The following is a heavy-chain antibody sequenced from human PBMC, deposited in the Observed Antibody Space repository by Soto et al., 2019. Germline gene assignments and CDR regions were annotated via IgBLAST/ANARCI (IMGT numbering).Heavy chain of an antibody. CDR2: INYDGSNK. V-gene: IGHV3-33*01. CDR3: ARCKQKVMHCAMDV. D-gene: IGHD2-21*01. Sequence: QVHLVESGGGAVQPGRSLRVSCAASGFIFSSYGMHWVRQAPGKGLEWVAFINYDGSNKFYGDSVKGQFTVSRDNSKNTLYLQLNRLRGEDTAIYYCARCKQKVMHCAMDVWGQGATVTV. CDR1: GFIFSSYG. J-gene: IGHJ6*02.